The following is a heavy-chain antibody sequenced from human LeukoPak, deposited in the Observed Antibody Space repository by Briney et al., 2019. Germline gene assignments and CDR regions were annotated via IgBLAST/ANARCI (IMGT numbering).Heavy chain of an antibody. J-gene: IGHJ4*02. CDR3: ARGVTIFGVVIKYYFDY. CDR2: IYTSGST. V-gene: IGHV4-61*02. Sequence: SQTLSLTCTVSGGPISSGSYYWSWIRQPAGKGLEWIGRIYTSGSTNYNPSLKSRVTISVDTSKNQFSLKLSSVTAADTAVYYCARGVTIFGVVIKYYFDYWGQGTLVTVSS. CDR1: GGPISSGSYY. D-gene: IGHD3-3*01.